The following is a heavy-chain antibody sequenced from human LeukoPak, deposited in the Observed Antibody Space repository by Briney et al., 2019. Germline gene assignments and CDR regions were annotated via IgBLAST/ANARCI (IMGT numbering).Heavy chain of an antibody. J-gene: IGHJ4*02. CDR2: ISSRSDTI. CDR1: GFTFSSYS. V-gene: IGHV3-48*04. D-gene: IGHD1-1*01. CDR3: VRETTSGY. Sequence: PGGSLRLSCAASGFTFSSYSMNWVRPAPGKGREGISYISSRSDTIYYADSVKGRFTISRDNAKNSRYLQMNSLRAEDTAVYFCVRETTSGYWGQGTLVTVSS.